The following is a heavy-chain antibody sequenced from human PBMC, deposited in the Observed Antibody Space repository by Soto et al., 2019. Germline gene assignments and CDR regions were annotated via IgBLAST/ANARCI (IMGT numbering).Heavy chain of an antibody. D-gene: IGHD2-2*01. CDR1: GGSISSYY. Sequence: SETLSLTCTVSGGSISSYYWSWIRQPPGKGLEWIGYIYYSGSTNYNPSLKSRVTISVDTSKNQFSLKLSSVTAADTAVYYCARERCSSTSCYGDAFDIWAQGTMVTVSS. V-gene: IGHV4-59*01. J-gene: IGHJ3*02. CDR3: ARERCSSTSCYGDAFDI. CDR2: IYYSGST.